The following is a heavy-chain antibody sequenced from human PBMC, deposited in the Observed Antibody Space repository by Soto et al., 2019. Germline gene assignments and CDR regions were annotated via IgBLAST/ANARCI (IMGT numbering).Heavy chain of an antibody. CDR2: IKQDGSEK. Sequence: GGSLRLSCAASGFTFSSYWMSWVRQAPGKGLEWVANIKQDGSEKYYVDSVKGRFTISRDNAKNSLYLQMNSLRAEDTAVYYCAREVTAHTFWSGYYTNYYYYYMDVWGKGTTVTVSS. J-gene: IGHJ6*03. V-gene: IGHV3-7*01. CDR3: AREVTAHTFWSGYYTNYYYYYMDV. CDR1: GFTFSSYW. D-gene: IGHD3-3*01.